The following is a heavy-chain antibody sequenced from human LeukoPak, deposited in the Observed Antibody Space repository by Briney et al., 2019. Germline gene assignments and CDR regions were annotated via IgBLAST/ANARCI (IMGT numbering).Heavy chain of an antibody. CDR2: IWYDGSNI. V-gene: IGHV3-33*01. Sequence: GGSLRLSCAASGFTFSDYGMHWVRQAPGKGLEWVAVIWYDGSNIYYADSVKGRFTISRDNSRNTLYLQMNSLRAEDTAVYYCARDAKDRSGYSYYYYGMGVWGQGTTVTVFS. CDR1: GFTFSDYG. D-gene: IGHD3-22*01. CDR3: ARDAKDRSGYSYYYYGMGV. J-gene: IGHJ6*02.